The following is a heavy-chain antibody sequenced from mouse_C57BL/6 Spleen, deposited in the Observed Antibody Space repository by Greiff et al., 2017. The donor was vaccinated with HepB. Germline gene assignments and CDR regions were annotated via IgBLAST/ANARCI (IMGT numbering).Heavy chain of an antibody. Sequence: QVQLQQSGAELVRPGASVTLSCKASGYTFTDYEMHWVKQTPVHGLEWIGAIDPETGGTAYNQKFKGKAILTADKSSSTAYMELRSLTSEDSAVYYCTRGEFDGFAYWGQGTLVTVSA. CDR3: TRGEFDGFAY. CDR2: IDPETGGT. V-gene: IGHV1-15*01. J-gene: IGHJ3*01. CDR1: GYTFTDYE. D-gene: IGHD1-1*01.